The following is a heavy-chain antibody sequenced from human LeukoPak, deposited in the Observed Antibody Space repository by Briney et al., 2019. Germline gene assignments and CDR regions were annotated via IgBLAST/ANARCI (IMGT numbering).Heavy chain of an antibody. V-gene: IGHV3-15*01. J-gene: IGHJ4*02. Sequence: GGSLRLSCAVSGFTFNNAWMSWVRQAPGKGLEWVGRIKSKTDGGTTEYAAPVKGRFTISSDDSENTLSLQMNSLKTEDTAVYYCTLGGTKAYSWGQGTLATASS. CDR3: TLGGTKAYS. D-gene: IGHD3-16*01. CDR2: IKSKTDGGTT. CDR1: GFTFNNAW.